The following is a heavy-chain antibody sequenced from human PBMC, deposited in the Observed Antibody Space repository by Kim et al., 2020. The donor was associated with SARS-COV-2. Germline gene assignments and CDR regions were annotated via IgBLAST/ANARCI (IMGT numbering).Heavy chain of an antibody. D-gene: IGHD2-21*02. Sequence: GGSLRLSCAASGFTFSSYWMNWVRQAPGKGLEWVANIKQDGSEKNYADSVKGRFTISRDNAKNSLYLQMNSLRAEDTAVYYCARVEDCGGDCSYFDYWGQGTLVTVSS. CDR1: GFTFSSYW. J-gene: IGHJ4*02. CDR3: ARVEDCGGDCSYFDY. V-gene: IGHV3-7*01. CDR2: IKQDGSEK.